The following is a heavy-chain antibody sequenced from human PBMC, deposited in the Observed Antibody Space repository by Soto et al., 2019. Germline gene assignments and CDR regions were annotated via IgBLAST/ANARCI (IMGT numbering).Heavy chain of an antibody. D-gene: IGHD3-22*01. CDR3: AKWWDSRSPWYYFDY. CDR1: GFTFSSYA. CDR2: ISGSGGST. J-gene: IGHJ4*02. Sequence: PGGALRLSCSASGFTFSSYAMSWVRQAPGKGLEWVSAISGSGGSTYYADSVKGRFTISRDNSKNTLYLQMNSLRAEDTAVYYCAKWWDSRSPWYYFDYWGQGTLVTVSS. V-gene: IGHV3-23*01.